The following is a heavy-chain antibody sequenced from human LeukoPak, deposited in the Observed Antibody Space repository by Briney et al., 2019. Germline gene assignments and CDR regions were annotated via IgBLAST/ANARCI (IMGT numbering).Heavy chain of an antibody. CDR2: INSDGSIT. Sequence: GSLRLSCAASGFTFSNYWMHWVRQAPGKGPVWVSRINSDGSITSYADSVKGRFTISRDNAKNTLYLQMNSLRAEDTAVYYCARGPMVRTNLFDYWGQGTLVTVSS. CDR1: GFTFSNYW. CDR3: ARGPMVRTNLFDY. J-gene: IGHJ4*02. V-gene: IGHV3-74*01. D-gene: IGHD3-10*01.